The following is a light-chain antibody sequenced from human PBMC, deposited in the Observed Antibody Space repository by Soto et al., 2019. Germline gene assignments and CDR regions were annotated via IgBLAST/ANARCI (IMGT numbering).Light chain of an antibody. CDR1: RSDVGGYNY. CDR3: TSYTSSSTYV. CDR2: EVS. Sequence: QSALTQPASVSGSPGQSITISCTGTRSDVGGYNYVSWYQQHPGKAPKVMIYEVSNRPSGVSNRFSGSKSGNTASLTISGLQAEEEADYYCTSYTSSSTYVFGTGTKVTVL. V-gene: IGLV2-14*01. J-gene: IGLJ1*01.